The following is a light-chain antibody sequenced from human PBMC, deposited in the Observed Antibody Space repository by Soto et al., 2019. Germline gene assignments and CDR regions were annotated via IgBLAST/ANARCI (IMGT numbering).Light chain of an antibody. CDR1: ISDVGAYNY. CDR2: EVS. CDR3: SSYADSDTLSV. J-gene: IGLJ1*01. V-gene: IGLV2-14*01. Sequence: QALLTQAASVSGSPGQSITIACTGTISDVGAYNYVSWYQQHPGKAPKLLIFEVSSRPSGVSNRFSGSKSGSTAPLTISGLQAEDEADYYCSSYADSDTLSVFGTGTKVTVL.